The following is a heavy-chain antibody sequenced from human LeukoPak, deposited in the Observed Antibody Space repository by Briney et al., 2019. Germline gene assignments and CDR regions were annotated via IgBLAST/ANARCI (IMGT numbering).Heavy chain of an antibody. CDR3: ARDGRITGTQNRDY. CDR1: GFTFSSYG. V-gene: IGHV3-66*01. CDR2: IYSGGST. D-gene: IGHD1-7*01. J-gene: IGHJ4*02. Sequence: GGSLRLSCAASGFTFSSYGMSWVRQAPGKGLEWVSVIYSGGSTYYADSVKGRFTISRDNSKNTLYLQMNSLRAEDTAVYYCARDGRITGTQNRDYWGQGTLVTVSS.